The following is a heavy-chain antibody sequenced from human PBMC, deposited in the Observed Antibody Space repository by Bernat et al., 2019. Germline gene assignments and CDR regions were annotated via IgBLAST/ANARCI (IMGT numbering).Heavy chain of an antibody. J-gene: IGHJ4*02. Sequence: EVQLVESGGGLVQPGGSLRLSCAASGFTFSSYWMSWVRQAPGKGLEWVANIKEDGSDKYHVDYLKGRFTFSRDNAKNSLYLQMNSLRAEDTAMYYCATTPYGGFDYWGQGTLVTVSS. CDR2: IKEDGSDK. D-gene: IGHD4-17*01. CDR1: GFTFSSYW. V-gene: IGHV3-7*03. CDR3: ATTPYGGFDY.